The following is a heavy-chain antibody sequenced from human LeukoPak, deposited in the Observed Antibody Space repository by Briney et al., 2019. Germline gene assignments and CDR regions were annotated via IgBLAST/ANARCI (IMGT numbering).Heavy chain of an antibody. J-gene: IGHJ5*02. CDR3: ARDAGDCSSTSCESWFDP. V-gene: IGHV1-18*01. CDR1: GYTFTSYG. D-gene: IGHD2-2*01. Sequence: GASVKVSCKASGYTFTSYGISWVRQAPGQGLEWMGWISAYNGNTNYAQKLQGRVTMTTDTSTSTAYMELRSLRSDDTAVYYCARDAGDCSSTSCESWFDPWGQGTLVTVSS. CDR2: ISAYNGNT.